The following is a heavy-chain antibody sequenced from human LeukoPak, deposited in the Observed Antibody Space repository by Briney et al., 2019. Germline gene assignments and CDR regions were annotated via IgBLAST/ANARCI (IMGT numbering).Heavy chain of an antibody. Sequence: GASVKVSCKASGGTFSSYAISWVRQAPGQGLEWMGGIIPILGTANYAQKFQGRVTITADKSTSTAYMELSSLRSEDTAVYYCARWATVTTAFRVWGQGTLVTVSS. CDR3: ARWATVTTAFRV. CDR1: GGTFSSYA. CDR2: IIPILGTA. D-gene: IGHD4-17*01. V-gene: IGHV1-69*10. J-gene: IGHJ4*02.